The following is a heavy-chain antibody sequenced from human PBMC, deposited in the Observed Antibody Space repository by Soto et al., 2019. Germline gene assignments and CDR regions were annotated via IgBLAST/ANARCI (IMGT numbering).Heavy chain of an antibody. CDR1: SDSISSYY. J-gene: IGHJ4*02. CDR2: ISDSGST. V-gene: IGHV4-59*01. CDR3: ARGTSWQLPFDY. D-gene: IGHD6-13*01. Sequence: QVQLQESGPGLVKPSETLSLTCTVSSDSISSYYWSWIRQPPGKRLEWIGYISDSGSTDYNPSLKSRVTISGDTSKNQFSLKVSSVTAADTAVYYCARGTSWQLPFDYWGQGTLVTVSS.